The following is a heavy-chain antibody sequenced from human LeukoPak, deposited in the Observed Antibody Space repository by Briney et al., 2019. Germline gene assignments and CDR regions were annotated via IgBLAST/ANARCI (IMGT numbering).Heavy chain of an antibody. CDR3: ARGLGLRIVGATTRGYFDY. V-gene: IGHV4-61*02. D-gene: IGHD1-26*01. Sequence: SETLSLTCTVSGGSISSGSYYWSWIRQPAGKGLEWIGRIYTSGSTNYNPSLKSRVTISVDTSKNQFSLKLSSVTAADTAVYYCARGLGLRIVGATTRGYFDYWGQGTLVTVSS. J-gene: IGHJ4*02. CDR2: IYTSGST. CDR1: GGSISSGSYY.